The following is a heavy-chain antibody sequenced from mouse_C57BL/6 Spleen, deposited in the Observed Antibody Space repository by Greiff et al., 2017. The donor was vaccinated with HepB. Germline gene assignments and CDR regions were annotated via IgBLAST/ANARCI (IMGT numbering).Heavy chain of an antibody. D-gene: IGHD2-4*01. CDR2: ISSGGDYI. CDR1: GFTFSSYA. Sequence: DVQLVESGEGLVKPGGSLKLSCAASGFTFSSYAMSWVRQTPEKRLEWVAYISSGGDYIYYADTVKGRFTISRDNARNTLYLQMSSLKSEDTAMYYCTREDDYDWYFDVWGTGTTVTVSS. J-gene: IGHJ1*03. V-gene: IGHV5-9-1*02. CDR3: TREDDYDWYFDV.